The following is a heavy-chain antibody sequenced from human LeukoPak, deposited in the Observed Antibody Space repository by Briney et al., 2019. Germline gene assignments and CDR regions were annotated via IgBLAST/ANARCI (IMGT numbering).Heavy chain of an antibody. CDR2: VYNSGTT. CDR3: ARAPVLYYFDY. D-gene: IGHD2-8*01. V-gene: IGHV4-59*01. Sequence: SETLSLTCTVSGDSISNYYWSWIRQPPGKGLEWIGYVYNSGTTDYNPSLKSRVTISVDTSKNQFSLKVNSVTAADTAVYYCARAPVLYYFDYWGQGTLVTVSS. CDR1: GDSISNYY. J-gene: IGHJ4*02.